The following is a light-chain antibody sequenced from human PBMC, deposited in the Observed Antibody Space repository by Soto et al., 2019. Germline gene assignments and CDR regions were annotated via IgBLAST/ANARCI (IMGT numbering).Light chain of an antibody. CDR3: QHYINWPA. V-gene: IGKV3-15*01. J-gene: IGKJ1*01. CDR1: QSVRSK. Sequence: EIVMTQSPATLSVSPGERATLSCRASQSVRSKLSWYQQKPGPAPRLLIYAASTRAPCVPPRFSGSGSGTAFTLTISSLQSEDFAVYSCQHYINWPAFGPGNTVELK. CDR2: AAS.